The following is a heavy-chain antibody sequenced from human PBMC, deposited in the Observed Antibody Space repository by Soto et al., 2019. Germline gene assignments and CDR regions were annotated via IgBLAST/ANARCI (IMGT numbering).Heavy chain of an antibody. CDR1: GFTFDEYT. CDR2: ISWNGATT. CDR3: AKVSLQHVFLYYFDY. D-gene: IGHD3-16*01. J-gene: IGHJ4*02. Sequence: GGSLRLSCAASGFTFDEYTMHWVRQVPGKGLEWLSLISWNGATTYYADSVKGRFTISRDNSKNSLYLQMNSLRTEDTAVYYCAKVSLQHVFLYYFDYWGQGALVTGSS. V-gene: IGHV3-43*01.